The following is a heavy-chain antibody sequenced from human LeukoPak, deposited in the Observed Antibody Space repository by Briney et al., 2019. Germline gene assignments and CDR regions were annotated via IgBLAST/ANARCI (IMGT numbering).Heavy chain of an antibody. CDR2: IRYDGSNK. CDR3: AKMAGRTPLYDY. CDR1: GLTFSSYG. V-gene: IGHV3-30*02. D-gene: IGHD1-14*01. Sequence: GGSLRLSCAASGLTFSSYGMHWVRQAPGKGLEWVAFIRYDGSNKYYADSVKGRFTISRDNSKNTLYLQMNSLRTEDTAVYYCAKMAGRTPLYDYWGQGTLVTVSS. J-gene: IGHJ4*02.